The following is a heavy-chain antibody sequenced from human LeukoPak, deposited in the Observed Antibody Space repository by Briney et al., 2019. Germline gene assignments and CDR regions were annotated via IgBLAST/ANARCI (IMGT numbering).Heavy chain of an antibody. CDR1: GYTLIELS. V-gene: IGHV1-24*01. J-gene: IGHJ5*02. CDR3: ATDRPYCSGGSCYTTSSNWFDP. CDR2: FDPEDGET. Sequence: ASVKVSCKVSGYTLIELSMHWVRQAPGKGLEWMGGFDPEDGETIYAQKFQGRVTMTEDTSTDTAYMELSSLRSEDTAVYYCATDRPYCSGGSCYTTSSNWFDPWGQGTLVTVSS. D-gene: IGHD2-15*01.